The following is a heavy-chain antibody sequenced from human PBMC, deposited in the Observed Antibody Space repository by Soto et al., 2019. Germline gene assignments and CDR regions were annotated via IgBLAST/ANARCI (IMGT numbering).Heavy chain of an antibody. CDR2: ISRSSSTI. CDR3: TRNGNGFDI. J-gene: IGHJ3*02. Sequence: GGSLRLSCTVSGFTFSGYSMNWARLAPGKGPEWISYISRSSSTIYYADSVKGRFTISRDDGKNSLYLQMDSLRAEDTAVYYCTRNGNGFDIWGQGTMVTVSS. D-gene: IGHD1-1*01. CDR1: GFTFSGYS. V-gene: IGHV3-48*01.